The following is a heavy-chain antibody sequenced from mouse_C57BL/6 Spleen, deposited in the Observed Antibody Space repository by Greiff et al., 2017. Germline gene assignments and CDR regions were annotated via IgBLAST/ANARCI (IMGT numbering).Heavy chain of an antibody. D-gene: IGHD1-1*01. CDR3: ARIRDYGSSYDY. Sequence: QVQLQQPGAELVRPGSSVKLSCKASGYTFTSYWMHWVKQRPIQGLEWIGNIDPSDSETHYNQKFKDKATLTVDKSSSTACMQLSSLTSEDSAVYYCARIRDYGSSYDYWGQGTTLTVSS. V-gene: IGHV1-52*01. CDR2: IDPSDSET. CDR1: GYTFTSYW. J-gene: IGHJ2*01.